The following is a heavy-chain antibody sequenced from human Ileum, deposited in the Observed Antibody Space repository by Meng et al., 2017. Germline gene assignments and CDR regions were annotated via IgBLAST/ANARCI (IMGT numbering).Heavy chain of an antibody. J-gene: IGHJ4*02. CDR1: GGSFNDNY. D-gene: IGHD1-26*01. V-gene: IGHV4-34*01. CDR2: IHHSGRT. CDR3: VRGPARETHDFDY. Sequence: QGQLNPWGAGLLKPSDTLSLPCAVFGGSFNDNYWSWVRQSPGKGLEWIGQIHHSGRTNYKSSLERRVTISVDTSKSQFSLKLTSVTAADTAMYYCVRGPARETHDFDYWGQGALVTVSS.